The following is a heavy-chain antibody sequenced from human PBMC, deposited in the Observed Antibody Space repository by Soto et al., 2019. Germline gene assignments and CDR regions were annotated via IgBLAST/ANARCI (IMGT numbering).Heavy chain of an antibody. D-gene: IGHD3-10*01. J-gene: IGHJ6*02. CDR2: IWYDGSNK. V-gene: IGHV3-33*08. CDR1: GFTFSTHL. Sequence: PGGSLRLSCAASGFTFSTHLMSWVRQAPGKGLEWVAVIWYDGSNKYYADSVKGRFTISRDNSKNTLYLQMNCLRAEDTAVYYCARDGCGTYGSGSYYNDYYYYGMDVWGQGTTVTVSS. CDR3: ARDGCGTYGSGSYYNDYYYYGMDV.